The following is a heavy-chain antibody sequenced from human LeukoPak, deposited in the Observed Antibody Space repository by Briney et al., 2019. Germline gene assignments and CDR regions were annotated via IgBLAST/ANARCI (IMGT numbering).Heavy chain of an antibody. CDR3: ARGPVFRNTSIVVVITTTPFDY. V-gene: IGHV1-46*01. CDR1: GYTFTSYY. CDR2: INPSGGST. Sequence: ASVKVSCKASGYTFTSYYMHWVRQAPGQGLEWMGIINPSGGSTSYAQKFQGRVTMTRDMSTSTVYMELSSLRSEDTAVYYCARGPVFRNTSIVVVITTTPFDYWGQGTLVTVSS. D-gene: IGHD3-22*01. J-gene: IGHJ4*02.